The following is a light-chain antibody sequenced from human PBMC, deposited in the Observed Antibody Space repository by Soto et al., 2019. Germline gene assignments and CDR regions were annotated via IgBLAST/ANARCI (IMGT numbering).Light chain of an antibody. CDR1: QRISTY. CDR2: AAS. V-gene: IGKV1-39*01. CDR3: QQTYSTPFT. Sequence: IQMTQSPSSLSASVGDRVPITCRASQRISTYLNWYQQKPGKAPKLLIYAASNLQSGVPSRFSGSGSGTDFTLTISNLQPEDFATYYCQQTYSTPFTFGPGTKVDIK. J-gene: IGKJ3*01.